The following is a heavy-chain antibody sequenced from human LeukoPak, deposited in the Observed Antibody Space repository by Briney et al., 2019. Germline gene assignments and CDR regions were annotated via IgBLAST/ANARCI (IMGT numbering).Heavy chain of an antibody. CDR3: ARAFWRGYPLFDY. J-gene: IGHJ4*02. CDR1: GFTFSSYS. V-gene: IGHV3-21*01. D-gene: IGHD3-3*01. Sequence: PGGSLRLSCAASGFTFSSYSMNWVRQAPGKGLEWVSSISSSSSYIYYADSVKGRFTISRDNAKNSLYLQMNSLRDEDTAVYYCARAFWRGYPLFDYWGQGTLVTVSS. CDR2: ISSSSSYI.